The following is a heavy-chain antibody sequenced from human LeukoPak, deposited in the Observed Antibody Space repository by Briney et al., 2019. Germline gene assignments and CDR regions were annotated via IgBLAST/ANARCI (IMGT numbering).Heavy chain of an antibody. Sequence: ASVKVSCKASGYTFTGYYMHWVRRAPGQGLEWMGWINPNSGGTNYAQKFQGRVTMTRDTSISTAYMELSRLRSDDTAVYYCARDTIAAAVYNWFDPWGQGTLVTVSS. V-gene: IGHV1-2*02. J-gene: IGHJ5*02. CDR2: INPNSGGT. CDR3: ARDTIAAAVYNWFDP. D-gene: IGHD6-13*01. CDR1: GYTFTGYY.